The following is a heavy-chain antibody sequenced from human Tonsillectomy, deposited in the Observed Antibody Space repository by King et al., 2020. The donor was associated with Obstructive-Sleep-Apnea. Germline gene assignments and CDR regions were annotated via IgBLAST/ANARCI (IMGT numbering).Heavy chain of an antibody. CDR3: SRDGSYGSGSLTNWFDP. CDR2: VRSKPFGGTT. V-gene: IGHV3-49*03. J-gene: IGHJ5*02. Sequence: VQLVESGGGLVQPGRSLRLSCTGSGFTFGDYAMTWFRQAPGKGLEWVGFVRSKPFGGTTDYAASVKGRFAISRDDSKKIAYLQMDSLKTEDTGLYFCSRDGSYGSGSLTNWFDPWGQGTLVTVS. CDR1: GFTFGDYA. D-gene: IGHD3-10*01.